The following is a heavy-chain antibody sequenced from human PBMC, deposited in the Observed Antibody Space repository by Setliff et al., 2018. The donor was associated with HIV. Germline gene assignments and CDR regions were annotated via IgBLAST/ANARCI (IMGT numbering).Heavy chain of an antibody. Sequence: TLSLTCTVSGGSIASGDYYWNWTRQPPGKGLEWIGYIHYSGFTYYKPSLKSRVTISVDTSKNQFSLKLSSVTAADTAVYYCARYYYGSQTMLDYWGQGTLVTVSS. V-gene: IGHV4-30-4*08. CDR2: IHYSGFT. CDR1: GGSIASGDYY. J-gene: IGHJ4*02. CDR3: ARYYYGSQTMLDY. D-gene: IGHD3-10*01.